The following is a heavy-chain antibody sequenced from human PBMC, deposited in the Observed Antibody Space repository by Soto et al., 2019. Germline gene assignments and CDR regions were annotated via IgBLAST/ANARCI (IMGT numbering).Heavy chain of an antibody. J-gene: IGHJ5*02. V-gene: IGHV1-18*01. D-gene: IGHD6-13*01. Sequence: QVQLVQSGAEVKKPGASVKVSCKASGYTFTSFCISWVRQAPGQGLEWLGWISTDNGNTNYAQNLQGRVTMTTDTSTSTAYMELRSLRSDATAVYYCARGVEYRIAAAGITCDPWGQGTLITVSS. CDR2: ISTDNGNT. CDR1: GYTFTSFC. CDR3: ARGVEYRIAAAGITCDP.